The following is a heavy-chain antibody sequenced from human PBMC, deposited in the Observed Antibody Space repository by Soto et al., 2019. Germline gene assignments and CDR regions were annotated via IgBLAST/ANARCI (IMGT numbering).Heavy chain of an antibody. J-gene: IGHJ4*02. CDR2: ISGSGGST. V-gene: IGHV3-23*01. CDR3: AKVRGEAVAGLFDY. Sequence: GGSLRLSCAASGFTFSSYAMSWVRQAPGKGLEWVSDISGSGGSTYYADSVKGRFTISRDNSKNTLYLQMNSLRAEDTAVYYCAKVRGEAVAGLFDYWGQGTLVTVSS. CDR1: GFTFSSYA. D-gene: IGHD6-19*01.